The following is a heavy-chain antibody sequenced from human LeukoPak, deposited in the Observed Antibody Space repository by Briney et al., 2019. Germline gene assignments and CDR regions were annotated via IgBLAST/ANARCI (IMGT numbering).Heavy chain of an antibody. V-gene: IGHV3-21*01. CDR2: ISSSSYI. D-gene: IGHD2-2*01. CDR1: GYTFSRYT. J-gene: IGHJ4*02. CDR3: ARDSPLYCSSTSCPFDY. Sequence: GGSLRLSCAASGYTFSRYTMNWVRQSPGKGLEWVSSISSSSYIYYADSVKGRFTISRDNAKNSLYLQMNSLRAEDTAVYYCARDSPLYCSSTSCPFDYWGQGTLVTVSS.